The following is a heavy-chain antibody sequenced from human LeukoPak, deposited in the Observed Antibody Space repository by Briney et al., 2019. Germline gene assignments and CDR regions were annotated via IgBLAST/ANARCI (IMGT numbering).Heavy chain of an antibody. D-gene: IGHD6-25*01. CDR1: GFTFSSYW. J-gene: IGHJ6*02. CDR2: IKQDGSEK. Sequence: GGSLRLSCAASGFTFSSYWMSWVRQAPGKGLEWVANIKQDGSEKYYVDSVKGRFTISRNNAKNSLYLQMNSLRAEDTAVYYCGGPNPLLERPSAMDVWGQGTTVTVSS. V-gene: IGHV3-7*03. CDR3: GGPNPLLERPSAMDV.